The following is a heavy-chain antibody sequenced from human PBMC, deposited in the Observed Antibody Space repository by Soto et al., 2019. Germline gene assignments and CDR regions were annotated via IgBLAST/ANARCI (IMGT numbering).Heavy chain of an antibody. D-gene: IGHD1-1*01. CDR3: ARSTTWAPNYYYYALDV. CDR2: ISYDENNK. CDR1: GFIFSSYG. Sequence: QVQLVESGGGVVQPGRSLRLSCAASGFIFSSYGMHWVRQAPGKGLEWVAVISYDENNKHYADSVKGRFTISRDNSKNTLYLRMNSLRVEDTAVYYCARSTTWAPNYYYYALDVWGQGTTVTVSS. J-gene: IGHJ6*02. V-gene: IGHV3-30*03.